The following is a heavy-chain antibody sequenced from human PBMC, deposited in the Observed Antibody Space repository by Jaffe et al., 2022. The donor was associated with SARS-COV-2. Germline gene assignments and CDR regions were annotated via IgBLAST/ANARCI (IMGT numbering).Heavy chain of an antibody. CDR3: AKQRPSFDMVRGAVDY. CDR1: GFTFSSYA. Sequence: EVQLLESGGGLVQPGGSLRLSCAASGFTFSSYAMSWVRQAPGKGLEWVSAISGSGGSTYYADSVKGRFTISRDNSKNTLYLQMNSLRAEDTAVYYCAKQRPSFDMVRGAVDYWGQGTLVTVSS. CDR2: ISGSGGST. J-gene: IGHJ4*02. V-gene: IGHV3-23*01. D-gene: IGHD3-10*01.